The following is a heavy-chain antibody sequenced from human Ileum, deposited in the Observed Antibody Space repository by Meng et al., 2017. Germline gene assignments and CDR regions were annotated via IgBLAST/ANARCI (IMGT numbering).Heavy chain of an antibody. CDR3: ARGTGDIRVGFDY. Sequence: WGPGLVDCRGSLSLSSTASGCSINGGNWWTWVRQTPGKGLALIGEIHHSGSTNSIPSLQSRVTLSVDKSKNQFSLSMTSVTAADTAVYYCARGTGDIRVGFDYWGQGTLVTVSS. V-gene: IGHV4-4*03. CDR1: GCSINGGNW. J-gene: IGHJ4*02. CDR2: IHHSGST. D-gene: IGHD7-27*01.